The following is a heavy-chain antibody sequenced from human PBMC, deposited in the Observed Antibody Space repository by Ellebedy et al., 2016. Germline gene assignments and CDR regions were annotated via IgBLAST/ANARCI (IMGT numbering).Heavy chain of an antibody. CDR3: AKGSGWLCDY. CDR2: IKQDGSQK. V-gene: IGHV3-7*03. CDR1: GSTFSTFW. D-gene: IGHD2-21*01. J-gene: IGHJ4*02. Sequence: GGSLRLSCAASGSTFSTFWMTWFRQAPGKGLEWVASIKQDGSQKDYVDSVKGRFTISRDNARNSLYLQINSLRAEDTAMYYCAKGSGWLCDYWGQGILVTVSS.